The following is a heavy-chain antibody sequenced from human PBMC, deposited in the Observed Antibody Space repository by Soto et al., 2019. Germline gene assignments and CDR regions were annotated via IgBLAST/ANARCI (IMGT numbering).Heavy chain of an antibody. CDR3: ARAREDSSGWFDH. CDR2: INAKNGAT. J-gene: IGHJ5*02. V-gene: IGHV1-2*02. CDR1: GYIFSGNY. Sequence: QVQLVQSGAEVRKPGASVKVSCKASGYIFSGNYLHWVRRAPGQGLEWMAWINAKNGATNYAQKFRGRATVTRDTSISTTYLELSGLTSYDTAVYYCARAREDSSGWFDHWGQGTQVTVSP. D-gene: IGHD6-19*01.